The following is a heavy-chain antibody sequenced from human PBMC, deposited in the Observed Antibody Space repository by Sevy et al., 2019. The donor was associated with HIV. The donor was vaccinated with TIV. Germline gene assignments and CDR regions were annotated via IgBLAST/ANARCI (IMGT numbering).Heavy chain of an antibody. CDR3: AKDHSGSSGVDY. D-gene: IGHD6-6*01. Sequence: GGSLRLSCAASGFTFSSYAMSWVRQAPGKGLEWVSAISGSGGSTYYADSVKGRFSISRDNSKNTLYLQMNSLRAEDTAVYYCAKDHSGSSGVDYWGQGTLVTVSS. V-gene: IGHV3-23*01. CDR2: ISGSGGST. J-gene: IGHJ4*02. CDR1: GFTFSSYA.